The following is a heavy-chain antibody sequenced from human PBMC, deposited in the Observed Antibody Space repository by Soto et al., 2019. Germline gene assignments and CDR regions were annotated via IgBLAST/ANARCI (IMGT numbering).Heavy chain of an antibody. CDR3: ARMKIVAVLGWCFDL. Sequence: VGSLRLSCAASGFAFSGYAMSWVRQAPGKGLEWVSTIGGRDASTYYADSVTGRFTVFRDNSDNRLYLQMDSLRAEDTAIYYCARMKIVAVLGWCFDLWGRGTLVTVSS. V-gene: IGHV3-23*01. CDR2: IGGRDAST. J-gene: IGHJ2*01. CDR1: GFAFSGYA. D-gene: IGHD5-12*01.